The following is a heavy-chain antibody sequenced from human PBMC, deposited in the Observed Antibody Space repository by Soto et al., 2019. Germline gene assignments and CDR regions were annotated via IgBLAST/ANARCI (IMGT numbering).Heavy chain of an antibody. V-gene: IGHV1-46*01. Sequence: QLQLVQSGAEVKKPRASVKVSCKASGYTFTTYYMHWVRQAPGQGIEWMGIISPDGGRTSYAQKFPGTVTLSRETATSPVYMELSRLGSEDTAVYYCATRDPGHYWGQGTLVTFSS. CDR1: GYTFTTYY. CDR2: ISPDGGRT. J-gene: IGHJ4*02. CDR3: ATRDPGHY.